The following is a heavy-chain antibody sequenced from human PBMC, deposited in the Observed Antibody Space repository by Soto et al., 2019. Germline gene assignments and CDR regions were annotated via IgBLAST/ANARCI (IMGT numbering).Heavy chain of an antibody. D-gene: IGHD7-27*01. CDR2: VFHGGST. CDR3: GRHGPNWVSSVDL. Sequence: QVQLQESGPGLVRPSGTLSLTCTVSGGSVISDNWWNWVRQSPGKGLEWIGEVFHGGSTNYNPSLKSRITISVDKSNNHFSLRLSAVTAADPAVYFCGRHGPNWVSSVDLCGRGTGVTVSS. V-gene: IGHV4-4*02. CDR1: GGSVISDNW. J-gene: IGHJ2*01.